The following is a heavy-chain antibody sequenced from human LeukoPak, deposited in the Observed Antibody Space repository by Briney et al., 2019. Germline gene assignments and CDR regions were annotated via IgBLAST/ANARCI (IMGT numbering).Heavy chain of an antibody. V-gene: IGHV4-4*02. CDR3: AGLVGRYSSGLYYYYFDY. CDR2: MYLSGTT. D-gene: IGHD3-22*01. J-gene: IGHJ4*02. Sequence: SGTLSLACTVSGDSINSLDLWSWVRQPPGKGLEWIGEMYLSGTTHSNPSVKSRVAISIDKSKNQFFLNLSSVTAADTAVYYCAGLVGRYSSGLYYYYFDYWGQGTLVTVSS. CDR1: GDSINSLDL.